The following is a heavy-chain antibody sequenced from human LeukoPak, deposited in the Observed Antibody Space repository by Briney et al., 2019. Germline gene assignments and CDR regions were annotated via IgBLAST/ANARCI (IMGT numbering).Heavy chain of an antibody. V-gene: IGHV3-30*04. J-gene: IGHJ4*02. CDR1: GFTFRNYA. CDR3: ARGGAYCGGDCYLDY. CDR2: ISYDGSNK. D-gene: IGHD2-21*02. Sequence: GRSLRLSCAASGFTFRNYAMYWVRQAPGKGLEWVAVISYDGSNKYYADSVKGRFTISRDNSKNTLYLQMNSLRAEDTAVYYCARGGAYCGGDCYLDYWGQGTLVTVSS.